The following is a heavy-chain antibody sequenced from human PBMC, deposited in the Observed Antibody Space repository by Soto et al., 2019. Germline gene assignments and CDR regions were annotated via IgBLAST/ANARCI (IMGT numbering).Heavy chain of an antibody. CDR2: INSDGGST. D-gene: IGHD5-12*01. Sequence: EVQLVEAGGGLVQPGGSLRLSCAASGFTFSNYWMHWVRQAPGKGLVWVSRINSDGGSTSYGGSVKGRFTISRDNAKNTLYLQMNSVRAEDTAVYYCARGAIYSAKYLNWFDPWGQGTLVTVSS. CDR3: ARGAIYSAKYLNWFDP. J-gene: IGHJ5*02. V-gene: IGHV3-74*01. CDR1: GFTFSNYW.